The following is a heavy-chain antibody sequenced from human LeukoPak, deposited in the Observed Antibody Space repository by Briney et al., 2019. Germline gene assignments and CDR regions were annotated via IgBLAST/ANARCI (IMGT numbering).Heavy chain of an antibody. Sequence: GGSLRLSCAASGFTFSSYWMSWVRQAPGKGLEWVANIKQDGSEKYYVDSVKGRFTIPRNNAKNSLYLQMNSLRAEDTAVYHCARERVSVGATTHQWGQGTLVTVSS. V-gene: IGHV3-7*01. CDR3: ARERVSVGATTHQ. J-gene: IGHJ4*02. D-gene: IGHD1-26*01. CDR2: IKQDGSEK. CDR1: GFTFSSYW.